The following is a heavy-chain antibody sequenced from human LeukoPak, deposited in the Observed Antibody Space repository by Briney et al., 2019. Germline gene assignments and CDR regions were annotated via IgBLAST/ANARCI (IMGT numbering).Heavy chain of an antibody. V-gene: IGHV1-69*10. CDR3: ARDLPSPVPGKNYFDS. Sequence: ASVKVSCKASGDTFSNHGVTWVRQAPGQGLEWMGRVIPTFNIRNYAQKFQGRLTITADKSTTTGYMELSSLRSDDTAVYYCARDLPSPVPGKNYFDSWGQGTLVTVSS. J-gene: IGHJ4*02. D-gene: IGHD6-19*01. CDR1: GDTFSNHG. CDR2: VIPTFNIR.